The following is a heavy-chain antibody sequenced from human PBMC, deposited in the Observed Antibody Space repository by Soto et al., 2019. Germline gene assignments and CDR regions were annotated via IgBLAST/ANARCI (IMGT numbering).Heavy chain of an antibody. CDR3: ARGQAGYYGSGSYYNWGPFSYYMDV. V-gene: IGHV3-66*01. D-gene: IGHD3-10*01. CDR2: IYSGGST. J-gene: IGHJ6*03. Sequence: GGSLRLSCAASGFTVSSNYMSWVRQAPGKGLEWVSVIYSGGSTYYADSVKGRFTISRDNSKNTLYLQMNSLRAEDTAVYYCARGQAGYYGSGSYYNWGPFSYYMDVWGKGTTVTVSS. CDR1: GFTVSSNY.